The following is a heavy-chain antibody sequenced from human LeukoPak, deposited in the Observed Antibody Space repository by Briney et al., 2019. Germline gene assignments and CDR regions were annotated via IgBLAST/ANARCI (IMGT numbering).Heavy chain of an antibody. V-gene: IGHV1-18*01. J-gene: IGHJ4*02. D-gene: IGHD5-18*01. CDR3: TRDLGVDTTMIFFDY. CDR2: SSAYNGNT. Sequence: ASVKVSCKASGYTFTSFGISWVRQAPGQGLEWMGWSSAYNGNTNYAQKFQGRVTMTTDTSTSTAYMEVRSLRSDDTAVYYCTRDLGVDTTMIFFDYWGQGSLVTVSS. CDR1: GYTFTSFG.